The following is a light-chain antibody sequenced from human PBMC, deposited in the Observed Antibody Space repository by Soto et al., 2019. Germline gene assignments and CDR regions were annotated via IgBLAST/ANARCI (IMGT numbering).Light chain of an antibody. Sequence: DIPMTQSPSTLSASVGDRVTMTCRASQSISTWLAWYQQRPGRAPKLLSYRASILEDGVPSTVSGSASGTEFTITISSLQPDDFATYYCQQYNTFPWTFGQGTKVEIK. CDR2: RAS. J-gene: IGKJ1*01. V-gene: IGKV1-5*03. CDR3: QQYNTFPWT. CDR1: QSISTW.